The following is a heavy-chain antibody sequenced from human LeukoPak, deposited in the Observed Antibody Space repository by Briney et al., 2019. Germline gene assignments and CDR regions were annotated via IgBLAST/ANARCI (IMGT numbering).Heavy chain of an antibody. CDR1: GFTFSSYW. V-gene: IGHV3-74*01. D-gene: IGHD6-19*01. CDR2: INSDGSST. Sequence: GGSLRLSCAASGFTFSSYWMHWVRQAPGKGLVWVSRINSDGSSTYYADSVKGRFTISRDNSKNTLYLQMNSLRAEDTAVYYCARDAGVAVAGKDYWGQGTLVTVSS. CDR3: ARDAGVAVAGKDY. J-gene: IGHJ4*02.